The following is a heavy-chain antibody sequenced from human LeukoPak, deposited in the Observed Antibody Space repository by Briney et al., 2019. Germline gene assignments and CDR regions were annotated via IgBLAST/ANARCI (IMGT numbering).Heavy chain of an antibody. CDR3: ARHRYSGSYYGAIDY. Sequence: SETLSLTCTVSGGSISSSSYYWGWIRQPPGKGLEWIGSIYYSGSTYYNPSLKSRVTISVDTSKNQFSLKLSSVTAADTAVYYCARHRYSGSYYGAIDYWGQGTLVAVSS. CDR1: GGSISSSSYY. D-gene: IGHD1-26*01. CDR2: IYYSGST. J-gene: IGHJ4*02. V-gene: IGHV4-39*01.